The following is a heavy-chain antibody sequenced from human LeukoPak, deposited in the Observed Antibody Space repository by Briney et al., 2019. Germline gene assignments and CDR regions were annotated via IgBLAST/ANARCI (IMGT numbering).Heavy chain of an antibody. CDR1: GFTFSSYA. J-gene: IGHJ4*02. Sequence: GGSLRLSCAASGFTFSSYAMTWVRQAPGKGLEWVSAISRSGGDTEYADSVKGRFTISRDNSKNTLYLQMNSLRAEDTAVYYCARDSDSYYYDSSGPMNYWGQGTLVTVSS. D-gene: IGHD3-22*01. CDR2: ISRSGGDT. V-gene: IGHV3-23*01. CDR3: ARDSDSYYYDSSGPMNY.